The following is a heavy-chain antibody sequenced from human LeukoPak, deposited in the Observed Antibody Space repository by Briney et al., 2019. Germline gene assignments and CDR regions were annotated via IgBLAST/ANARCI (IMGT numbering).Heavy chain of an antibody. Sequence: PSETLSLTCAVYGGSFSGYYWSWIRQPPGKGLEWIGEINHSGSTNYNPSLKRRVTISVDTSKNQFSLKLTSVTAADTAVYYCALRASGYYLTIDYWGQGTLVTVSS. CDR3: ALRASGYYLTIDY. V-gene: IGHV4-34*01. J-gene: IGHJ4*02. D-gene: IGHD3-22*01. CDR2: INHSGST. CDR1: GGSFSGYY.